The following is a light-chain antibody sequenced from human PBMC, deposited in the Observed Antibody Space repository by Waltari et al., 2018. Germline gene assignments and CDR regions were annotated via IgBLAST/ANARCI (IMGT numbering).Light chain of an antibody. Sequence: EIVLTQSPGTLSLSPGERVTLSCRASQSVGRTLVWYQQKPGQAPRLLMYRASIRGTGIPDRFSGSGSGTDFSLTISRLEPEDFAVYYCQHYVRLPVTFGQGTKVEIK. CDR3: QHYVRLPVT. V-gene: IGKV3-20*01. CDR2: RAS. CDR1: QSVGRT. J-gene: IGKJ1*01.